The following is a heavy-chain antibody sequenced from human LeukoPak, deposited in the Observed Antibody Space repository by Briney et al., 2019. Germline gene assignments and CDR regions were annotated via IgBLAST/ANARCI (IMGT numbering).Heavy chain of an antibody. CDR1: GGSFSGYY. D-gene: IGHD3-22*01. V-gene: IGHV4-34*01. J-gene: IGHJ5*02. CDR3: ARDSPYYYDSSGYYGVWSLEKPAFWFDP. CDR2: INHSGST. Sequence: PSETLSLTCAVYGGSFSGYYWSWIRQPPGKGLEWIGEINHSGSTNYNPSLKSRVTISVDTSKNQFSLKLSSVTAADTAVYYCARDSPYYYDSSGYYGVWSLEKPAFWFDPWGQGTLSPSPQ.